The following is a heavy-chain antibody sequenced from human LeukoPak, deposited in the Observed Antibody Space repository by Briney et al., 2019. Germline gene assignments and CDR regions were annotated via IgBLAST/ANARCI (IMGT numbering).Heavy chain of an antibody. V-gene: IGHV3-66*01. D-gene: IGHD2-15*01. Sequence: GSLRLSCAASGFTVSSNYMSWVRQAPGKGLEWVSVIYSGGSTYYADSVKGRFTISRDNSKNTLYLQMNSLRAEDTAVYYCARDSDGGGGSCPGLENWGKETLVTVSS. CDR1: GFTVSSNY. CDR3: ARDSDGGGGSCPGLEN. CDR2: IYSGGST. J-gene: IGHJ4*02.